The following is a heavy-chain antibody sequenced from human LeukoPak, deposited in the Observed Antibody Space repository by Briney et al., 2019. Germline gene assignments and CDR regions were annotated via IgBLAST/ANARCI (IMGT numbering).Heavy chain of an antibody. J-gene: IGHJ4*02. CDR2: ISADNGNT. D-gene: IGHD6-19*01. CDR3: ARGSAWYFVY. V-gene: IGHV1-18*04. CDR1: GYTLSNHA. Sequence: GASVKVSCKGSGYTLSNHAFSWVRQAPGQGLEWMGWISADNGNTNHAQKFQGRVSLTTDTSTSTAYMELRSLRSDDTAVYYCARGSAWYFVYWGQGTLVTVSS.